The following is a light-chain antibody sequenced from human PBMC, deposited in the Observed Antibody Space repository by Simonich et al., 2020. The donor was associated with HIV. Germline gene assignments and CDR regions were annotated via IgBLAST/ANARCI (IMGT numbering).Light chain of an antibody. CDR1: SSDVGGYKY. V-gene: IGLV2-14*01. Sequence: SALTQPASVSGSPGQSITISCTGTSSDVGGYKYVSWYQQHPGKAPKLMIYDVNKRPSGVSNRFSGSKSGNTASLTISGLQAEDEADYYCNSYTSSSPWVFGGGTKLTVL. CDR3: NSYTSSSPWV. J-gene: IGLJ3*02. CDR2: DVN.